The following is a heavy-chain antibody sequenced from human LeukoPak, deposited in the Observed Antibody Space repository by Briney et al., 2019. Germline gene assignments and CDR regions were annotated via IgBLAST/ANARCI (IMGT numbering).Heavy chain of an antibody. D-gene: IGHD7-27*01. Sequence: SETLSLTCTVSGGSISSYYWSWIRQPPGKGLEWIGYVYYSGSTNYNPSLKSRVTISVDPPKNQFSLWLSSVTAADTAVYYCARHLGKWGWDYWGQGTLVTVSS. CDR1: GGSISSYY. V-gene: IGHV4-59*08. CDR2: VYYSGST. CDR3: ARHLGKWGWDY. J-gene: IGHJ4*02.